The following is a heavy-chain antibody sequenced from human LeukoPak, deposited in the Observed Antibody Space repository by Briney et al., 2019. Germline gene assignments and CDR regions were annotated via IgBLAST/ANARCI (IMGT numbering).Heavy chain of an antibody. CDR3: ARDPDSGYLDY. D-gene: IGHD1-26*01. V-gene: IGHV1-69*13. J-gene: IGHJ4*02. Sequence: SVKVSCKASGGTFTSYAISWVRQAPGQGLEWMGGIIPIFGTENYAQKFQGRVTITADESTSTAYMELSSLRSEDTAVYYCARDPDSGYLDYWGQGTLVTVSS. CDR1: GGTFTSYA. CDR2: IIPIFGTE.